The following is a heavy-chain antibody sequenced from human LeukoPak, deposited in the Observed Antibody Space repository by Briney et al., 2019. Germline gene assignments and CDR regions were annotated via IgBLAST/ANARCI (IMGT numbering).Heavy chain of an antibody. CDR1: GFTFEDYT. V-gene: IGHV3-43*01. CDR2: ISWDGGST. Sequence: GGSLRLSCAASGFTFEDYTMHWVGQARGKVREGSSLISWDGGSTYYADSVKGRFTISRDNSKNSLYLQMNSLRTEDTALCYCAKASKSGYVGDAFDIWGQGTMVTVSS. D-gene: IGHD5-12*01. J-gene: IGHJ3*02. CDR3: AKASKSGYVGDAFDI.